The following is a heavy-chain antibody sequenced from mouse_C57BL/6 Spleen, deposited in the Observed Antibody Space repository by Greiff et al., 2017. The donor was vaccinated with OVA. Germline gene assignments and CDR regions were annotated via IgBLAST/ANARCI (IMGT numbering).Heavy chain of an antibody. V-gene: IGHV5-6*02. Sequence: EVMLVESGGDLVKPGGSLKLSCAASGFTFSSYGMSWVRQTPDKRLEWVATISSGGSYTYYPDSVKGRFTISRDNAKNTLYLQMSSLKSEDTAMYYCARDSVYDFDYWGQGTTLTVSS. CDR3: ARDSVYDFDY. CDR1: GFTFSSYG. J-gene: IGHJ2*01. CDR2: ISSGGSYT. D-gene: IGHD2-14*01.